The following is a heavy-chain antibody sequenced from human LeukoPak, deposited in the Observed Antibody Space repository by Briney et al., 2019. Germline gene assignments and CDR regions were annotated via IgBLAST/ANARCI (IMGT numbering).Heavy chain of an antibody. D-gene: IGHD1-26*01. Sequence: SETLSLTCTASGGSISRYYSSWIRQPAGKGLEWIGRIYTSGSTNYNPSLKSRVTMSVDTSKNQFSLKLSSVTAADTAVYYCARSELEPGWFDPWGQGTLVTVSS. J-gene: IGHJ5*02. CDR1: GGSISRYY. V-gene: IGHV4-4*07. CDR3: ARSELEPGWFDP. CDR2: IYTSGST.